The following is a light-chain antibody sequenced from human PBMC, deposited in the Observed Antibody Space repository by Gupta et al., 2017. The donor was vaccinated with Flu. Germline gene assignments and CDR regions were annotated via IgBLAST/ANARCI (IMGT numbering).Light chain of an antibody. CDR2: GAS. J-gene: IGKJ1*01. Sequence: EIVMTQSPATLSVSPGERATLSCRASQSVSSNLAWYQQKPGQAPRLLIDGASTRATGIPARFSGSGSGTEFTLTISSLQSEDFAVYYCQQYNNGLWTFGQGTKVEIK. CDR3: QQYNNGLWT. V-gene: IGKV3-15*01. CDR1: QSVSSN.